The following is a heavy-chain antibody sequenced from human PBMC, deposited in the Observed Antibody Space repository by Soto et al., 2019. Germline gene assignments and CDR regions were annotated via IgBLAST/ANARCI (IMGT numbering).Heavy chain of an antibody. CDR3: AHYDYGGLVY. CDR2: DYWDDDK. Sequence: SGLTLVNPTQTLTLTCTFSGFSLSTSGVGVTWIRQPPGKALEWLALDYWDDDKRYSPSLKNRLTNTNDTSKNQLVFTMTNMDPVDTATYFCAHYDYGGLVYWGQGALVTVSS. J-gene: IGHJ4*02. CDR1: GFSLSTSGVG. V-gene: IGHV2-5*02. D-gene: IGHD4-17*01.